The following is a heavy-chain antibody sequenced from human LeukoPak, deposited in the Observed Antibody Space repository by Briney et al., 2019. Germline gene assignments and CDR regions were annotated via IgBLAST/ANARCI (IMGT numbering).Heavy chain of an antibody. V-gene: IGHV1-69*05. D-gene: IGHD4-17*01. CDR1: GGTFSSYA. CDR2: IIPIFGTA. CDR3: ARRGGKNYGDYLLYYYYMDV. J-gene: IGHJ6*03. Sequence: SVKVSCKASGGTFSSYAISRVRQAPGQGLEWMGGIIPIFGTANYAQKFQGRVTMTTDTSTSTAYMELRSLRSDDTAMYYCARRGGKNYGDYLLYYYYMDVWGKGTTVTVSS.